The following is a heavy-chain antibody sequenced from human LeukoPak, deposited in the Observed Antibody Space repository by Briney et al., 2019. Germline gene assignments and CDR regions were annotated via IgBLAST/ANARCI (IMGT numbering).Heavy chain of an antibody. Sequence: GGSLRLSCTASGFTFGDYAMSWVRQAPGKGLEWVGFIRSKAYGGTTEYAASVKGRFTISRDDSKSIAYLQMNSLRAEDTALYYCARDPFPVGYSSSWYVGGTRSPFDYWGQGTLVTVSS. J-gene: IGHJ4*02. D-gene: IGHD6-13*01. CDR2: IRSKAYGGTT. CDR1: GFTFGDYA. V-gene: IGHV3-49*04. CDR3: ARDPFPVGYSSSWYVGGTRSPFDY.